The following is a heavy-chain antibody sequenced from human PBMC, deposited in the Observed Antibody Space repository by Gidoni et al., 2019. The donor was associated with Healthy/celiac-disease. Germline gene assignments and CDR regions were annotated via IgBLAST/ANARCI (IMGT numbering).Heavy chain of an antibody. J-gene: IGHJ4*02. Sequence: EVQLVESGGGLVQPGGSLRLSCSASGFTFSSSAMHWVRQAPGKGLEYVSAISSNGGSTYYADSVKGRFTISRDNSKNTLYLQMSSLRAEDTAVYYCVKSKGLQPPDPYYFDYWGQGTLVTVSS. D-gene: IGHD1-1*01. V-gene: IGHV3-64D*06. CDR1: GFTFSSSA. CDR3: VKSKGLQPPDPYYFDY. CDR2: ISSNGGST.